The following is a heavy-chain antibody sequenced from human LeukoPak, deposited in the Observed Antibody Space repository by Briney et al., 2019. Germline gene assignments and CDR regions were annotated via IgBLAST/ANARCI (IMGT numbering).Heavy chain of an antibody. Sequence: GGSLRLSCAASGFTFSTYTMSWVRQAPGKGLEWVSTISGSGGSTYSADSVKGRFTISRDNSKNTLYLQMNSLRVEDTAIFYCAGPGGGWGQGTLVTVSS. D-gene: IGHD3-10*01. CDR2: ISGSGGST. CDR1: GFTFSTYT. J-gene: IGHJ4*02. CDR3: AGPGGG. V-gene: IGHV3-23*01.